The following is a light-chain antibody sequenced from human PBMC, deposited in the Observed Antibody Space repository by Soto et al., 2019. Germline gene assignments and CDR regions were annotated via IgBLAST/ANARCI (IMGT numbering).Light chain of an antibody. CDR1: SSDVGGYNY. V-gene: IGLV2-14*01. Sequence: QSALTQPASVSGSPGQSITISCTGTSSDVGGYNYVSWYHQHPGKAPKLMIYDVSHRPSGGSNRFSGSKSGNTASLTVSGLQADDEADYYCSSYTSSSTGVFGGGTKLTVL. CDR2: DVS. J-gene: IGLJ2*01. CDR3: SSYTSSSTGV.